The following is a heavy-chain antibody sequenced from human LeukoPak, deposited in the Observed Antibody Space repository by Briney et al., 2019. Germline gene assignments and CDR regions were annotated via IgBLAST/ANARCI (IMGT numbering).Heavy chain of an antibody. J-gene: IGHJ4*02. V-gene: IGHV3-7*01. D-gene: IGHD1-1*01. CDR2: IKQDGSKT. Sequence: PGGSLRLSCSASGFSLSTSWMSWVRQAPGKGLEWVADIKQDGSKTYYVDSMKGRFTISRDNAENSLYLQMNNLRVEDTAVYYCARTTTFAPHFDYWGQGTLVTVSS. CDR1: GFSLSTSW. CDR3: ARTTTFAPHFDY.